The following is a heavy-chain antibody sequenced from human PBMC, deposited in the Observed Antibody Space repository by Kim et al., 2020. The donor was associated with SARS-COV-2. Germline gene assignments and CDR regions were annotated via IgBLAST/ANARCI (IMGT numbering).Heavy chain of an antibody. Sequence: GGSLRLSCGASGFSLNNYGMHWVRQTPGKGLEWVAVSKYDGSEDYYADSVRGRFIISRDNSRGTLYLQMNSLRSDDTAVYYCARENWGSYDYWGQGTLVTVSS. D-gene: IGHD1-26*01. V-gene: IGHV3-33*08. CDR2: SKYDGSED. CDR1: GFSLNNYG. CDR3: ARENWGSYDY. J-gene: IGHJ4*02.